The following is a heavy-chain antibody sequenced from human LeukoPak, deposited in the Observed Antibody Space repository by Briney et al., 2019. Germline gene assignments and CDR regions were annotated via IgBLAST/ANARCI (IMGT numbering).Heavy chain of an antibody. CDR1: GFTFSSYA. J-gene: IGHJ4*02. D-gene: IGHD2-15*01. V-gene: IGHV3-23*01. CDR2: ISDSGGSS. Sequence: PGGSLRLSCAASGFTFSSYAMTWVRQAPGKGLECVSPISDSGGSSYYAGSVKGRFTISRDNSKNTLYLQMNSLRAEDTAVYYCARYIEGNYYSALDYWGQGTLVTVSS. CDR3: ARYIEGNYYSALDY.